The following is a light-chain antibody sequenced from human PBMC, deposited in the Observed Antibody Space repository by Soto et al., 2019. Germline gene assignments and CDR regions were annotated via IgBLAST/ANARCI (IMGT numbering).Light chain of an antibody. CDR2: AAS. J-gene: IGKJ4*01. Sequence: DIQMTQSPSSLSASVGDRVTITCQASQDINKNLIWYRQKPGKAPKLLIYAASSLQSGVPARFSGSGSGTDFTLTISGLQCEDFATYYCQQANRFPRTFGGGSKVDIK. V-gene: IGKV1-12*01. CDR1: QDINKN. CDR3: QQANRFPRT.